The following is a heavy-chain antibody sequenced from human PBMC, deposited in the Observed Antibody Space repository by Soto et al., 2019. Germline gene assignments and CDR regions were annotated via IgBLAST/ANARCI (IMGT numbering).Heavy chain of an antibody. CDR2: IYYSGNT. J-gene: IGHJ6*02. CDR1: GGSISRGNYY. D-gene: IGHD3-10*01. Sequence: SETLSLTCTVSGGSISRGNYYWSWIRQHPGKGLEWIGYIYYSGNTYYNPSLKSRLTISVDTSKNQFSLKLSSVTAADTAVYYCARDGSSGHYYYYGMDVWGQGTTVTVSS. V-gene: IGHV4-31*03. CDR3: ARDGSSGHYYYYGMDV.